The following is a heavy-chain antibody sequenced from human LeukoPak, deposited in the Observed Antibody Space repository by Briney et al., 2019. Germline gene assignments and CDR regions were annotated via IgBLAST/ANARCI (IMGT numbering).Heavy chain of an antibody. V-gene: IGHV1-46*01. CDR3: ARSGSSTSCPRAY. Sequence: GASVKVSCKASGYTFTNYYMHWVRQAPGQGLEWMGIINPSGSNTSYAQKFQGRVTMTRDTSTSTVYMELSSLRSEDTAVYYCARSGSSTSCPRAYWGQGTLVTVAS. CDR2: INPSGSNT. D-gene: IGHD2-2*01. CDR1: GYTFTNYY. J-gene: IGHJ4*02.